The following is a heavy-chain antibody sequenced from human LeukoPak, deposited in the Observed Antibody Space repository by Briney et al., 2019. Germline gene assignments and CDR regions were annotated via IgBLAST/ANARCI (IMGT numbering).Heavy chain of an antibody. D-gene: IGHD6-19*01. V-gene: IGHV3-7*01. J-gene: IGHJ3*02. CDR1: GFTFSSYW. Sequence: HPGGSLRLSCAASGFTFSSYWMSWVRQAPGKGLEWVANIKQDGSEKYYVDSVKGRFTISRDNAKNSLYLQMNSLRAEDTAVYYCARVSIAVAGRGRAFDIWGQGTMVTVSS. CDR2: IKQDGSEK. CDR3: ARVSIAVAGRGRAFDI.